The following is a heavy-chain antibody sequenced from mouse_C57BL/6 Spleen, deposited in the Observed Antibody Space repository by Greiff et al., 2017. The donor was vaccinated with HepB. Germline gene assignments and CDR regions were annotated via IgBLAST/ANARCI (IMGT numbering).Heavy chain of an antibody. CDR3: TRKNYYYGSSWDY. V-gene: IGHV1-15*01. CDR1: GYTFTDYE. J-gene: IGHJ2*01. D-gene: IGHD1-1*01. CDR2: IDPETGGT. Sequence: VQLQQSGAELVRPGASVTLSCKASGYTFTDYEMHWVKQTPVHGLEWIGAIDPETGGTAYNQKFKGKAILTADKSSSTAYMELRSLTSEDSAVYYCTRKNYYYGSSWDYWGQGTTLTVSS.